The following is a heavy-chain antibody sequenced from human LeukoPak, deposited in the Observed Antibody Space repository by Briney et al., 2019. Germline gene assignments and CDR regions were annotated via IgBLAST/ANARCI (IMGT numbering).Heavy chain of an antibody. CDR2: IIPTFGTA. J-gene: IGHJ4*02. CDR1: GGTLSSYA. Sequence: SVKVSCKASGGTLSSYALSWVRPAPGQGLEWMGGIIPTFGTANYAQKFQGRVTITEDESTSTAYMELSSLRSEDTAVYYCASVYYYGAGSGTLDYWGQGTLGTVSS. D-gene: IGHD3-10*01. CDR3: ASVYYYGAGSGTLDY. V-gene: IGHV1-69*01.